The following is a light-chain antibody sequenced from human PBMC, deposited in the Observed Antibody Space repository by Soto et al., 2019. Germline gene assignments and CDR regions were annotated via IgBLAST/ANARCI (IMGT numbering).Light chain of an antibody. CDR3: QTWGTGIQV. V-gene: IGLV4-69*01. J-gene: IGLJ2*01. CDR1: SAHSSYA. Sequence: QLVLTQSPSASASLGASVKLTCTLSSAHSSYAIAWHQQQPEKGPRYLMKLNSDGSHSKGDGIPDRFSGSSSGAERYLTISSLQSEDEADYYCQTWGTGIQVFGGGTKLTVL. CDR2: LNSDGSH.